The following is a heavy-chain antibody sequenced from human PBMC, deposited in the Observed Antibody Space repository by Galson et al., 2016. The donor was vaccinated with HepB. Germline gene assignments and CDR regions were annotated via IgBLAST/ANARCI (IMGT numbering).Heavy chain of an antibody. D-gene: IGHD4-17*01. CDR1: GFTFSSYG. CDR3: AKDRDHFGDYVFDY. V-gene: IGHV3-30*18. CDR2: ISYDGSSK. J-gene: IGHJ4*02. Sequence: SLRLSCAASGFTFSSYGMHWVRQAPGKGLEWVAVISYDGSSKYYADSVKGRFTISRDNSKNTLYVQMNSLRAEDTAVYYCAKDRDHFGDYVFDYWGQGTLVTVSS.